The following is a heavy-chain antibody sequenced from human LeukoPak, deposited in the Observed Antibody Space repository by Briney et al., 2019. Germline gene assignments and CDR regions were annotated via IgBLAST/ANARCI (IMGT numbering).Heavy chain of an antibody. V-gene: IGHV3-15*01. Sequence: KPGGSLRLSCLGSGFNFNDAYMNWVRQAPAKGLEWVGRVKSIRDGGTTDDTAPVKGRFTISRDDSKRTVYLQMDSLKTEDTAVYFCTARVVTTNEFWGQGTLVTVSS. CDR2: VKSIRDGGTT. J-gene: IGHJ4*02. CDR1: GFNFNDAY. D-gene: IGHD2-21*02. CDR3: TARVVTTNEF.